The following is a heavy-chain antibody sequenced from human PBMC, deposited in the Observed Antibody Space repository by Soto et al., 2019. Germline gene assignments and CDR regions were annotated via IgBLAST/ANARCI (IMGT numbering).Heavy chain of an antibody. J-gene: IGHJ4*02. CDR1: GGTFSSYT. D-gene: IGHD3-22*01. Sequence: GASVKVSCKASGGTFSSYTISWVRQAPGQGLEWMGRIIPILGIANYAQKFQGRVTITADKSTSTAYMELSSLRSEDTAVYYCAREEDYYDSSGQSFSDYWGQGTLVT. V-gene: IGHV1-69*04. CDR2: IIPILGIA. CDR3: AREEDYYDSSGQSFSDY.